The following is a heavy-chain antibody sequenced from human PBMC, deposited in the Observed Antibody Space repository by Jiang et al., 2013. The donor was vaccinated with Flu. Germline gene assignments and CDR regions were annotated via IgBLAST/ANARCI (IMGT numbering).Heavy chain of an antibody. CDR2: ISAYNGNT. CDR3: ARDYFVPFILELVPTTYYYYGMDV. D-gene: IGHD3-3*01. J-gene: IGHJ6*02. V-gene: IGHV1-18*04. CDR1: GYTFTSYG. Sequence: GAEVKKPGASVKVPCKASGYTFTSYGISWVRQAPGQGLEWMGWISAYNGNTNYAQKLQGRVTMTTDTSTSTAYMELRSLRSDDTAVYYCARDYFVPFILELVPTTYYYYGMDVVGPRGHGHRLL.